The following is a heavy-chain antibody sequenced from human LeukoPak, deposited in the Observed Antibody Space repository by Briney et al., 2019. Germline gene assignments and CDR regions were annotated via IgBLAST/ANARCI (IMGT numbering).Heavy chain of an antibody. Sequence: SGRSLRLSCAASGFTFSSYGMHWVRQAPGKGLEWVAVISYDGSNKYYADSVKGRFTISRDNSKNTLYLQMNSLRAEDTAVYYCAKGAKTIVVVNYFDYWGQGTLVTVSS. CDR2: ISYDGSNK. CDR1: GFTFSSYG. J-gene: IGHJ4*02. V-gene: IGHV3-30*18. D-gene: IGHD2-21*01. CDR3: AKGAKTIVVVNYFDY.